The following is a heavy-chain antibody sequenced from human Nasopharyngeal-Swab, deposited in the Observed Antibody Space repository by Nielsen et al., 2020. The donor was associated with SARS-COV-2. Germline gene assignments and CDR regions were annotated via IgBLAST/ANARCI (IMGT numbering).Heavy chain of an antibody. CDR3: ARHFQDVTIFGVVIPGDYMDV. CDR2: IYYSGST. D-gene: IGHD3-3*01. J-gene: IGHJ6*03. Sequence: WIRQPPGKRLEWIGSIYYSGSTYYNPSLKSRVTISVDTSKNQFSLKLSSVTAADTAVYYCARHFQDVTIFGVVIPGDYMDVWGKGTTVTVSS. V-gene: IGHV4-39*01.